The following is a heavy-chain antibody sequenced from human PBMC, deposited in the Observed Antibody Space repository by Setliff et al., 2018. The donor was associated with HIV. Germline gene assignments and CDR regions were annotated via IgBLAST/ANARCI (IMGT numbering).Heavy chain of an antibody. V-gene: IGHV3-48*04. CDR2: ISSSSSSI. J-gene: IGHJ6*02. CDR1: GFTFIGYA. Sequence: PGGSLRLSCVGSGFTFIGYAMNWVRQAPGKGLEWVSYISSSSSSIYYVDSVKGRFTISRDNAKNSMDLQMNSLRAEDTAIYYCARKLRPGHGVDVWGQGTTVTVSS. D-gene: IGHD3-10*01. CDR3: ARKLRPGHGVDV.